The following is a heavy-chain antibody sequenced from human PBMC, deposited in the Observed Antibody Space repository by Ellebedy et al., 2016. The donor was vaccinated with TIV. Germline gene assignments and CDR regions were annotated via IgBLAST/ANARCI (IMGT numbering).Heavy chain of an antibody. Sequence: GSLRLSXTVSGGSMNIYYWSWLRQSPGKGLEWIGNIYYIGTTKYNPSLKSRVTMSVDTSRNEFSLQLTSVTAADTAVYYCARNTTTIRGFDSWGRGTLVIVSS. CDR3: ARNTTTIRGFDS. CDR2: IYYIGTT. D-gene: IGHD3-10*01. J-gene: IGHJ4*02. V-gene: IGHV4-59*12. CDR1: GGSMNIYY.